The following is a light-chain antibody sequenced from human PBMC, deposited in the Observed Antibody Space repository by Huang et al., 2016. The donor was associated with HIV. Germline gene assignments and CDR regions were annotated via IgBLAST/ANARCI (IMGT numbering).Light chain of an antibody. V-gene: IGKV3-15*01. CDR2: RAS. CDR3: QQYNNWPPRT. J-gene: IGKJ4*02. CDR1: QSISRH. Sequence: EVVMTQSPNTLSVSPGERATLSCRASQSISRHLAWYQQKPGQAPRLLIYRASARAAGVPARFSGSGSGTEFTLTISSLQSEDVAIYYCQQYNNWPPRTFGGGTKVEI.